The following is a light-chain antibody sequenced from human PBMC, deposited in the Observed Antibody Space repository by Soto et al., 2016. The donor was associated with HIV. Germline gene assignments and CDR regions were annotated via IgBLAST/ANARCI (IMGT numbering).Light chain of an antibody. CDR1: NIGGKN. CDR3: QVWDSNSDHWV. J-gene: IGLJ3*02. Sequence: SYELTQPPSVSVAPGKTARITCGGNNIGGKNVHWFQQKSGQAPVLVVYDDSDRPSGIPERFSGSNSGNTATLTIDRVEAGDEADYYCQVWDSNSDHWVFGGGTKLTVL. CDR2: DDS. V-gene: IGLV3-21*03.